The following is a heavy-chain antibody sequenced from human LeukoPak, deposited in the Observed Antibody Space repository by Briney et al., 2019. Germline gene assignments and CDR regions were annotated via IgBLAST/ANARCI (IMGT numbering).Heavy chain of an antibody. CDR3: ARALLGGYSYDY. V-gene: IGHV3-64*01. CDR1: GFTFSSYA. Sequence: GGSLRLSCAASGFTFSSYAMHWVRQAPGKGLEYVSAISSNGGSTYYANSVKGRFTIPRDNSKNTLYLQMGSLRAEDMAVYYCARALLGGYSYDYWGQGTLVTVSS. D-gene: IGHD5-18*01. CDR2: ISSNGGST. J-gene: IGHJ4*02.